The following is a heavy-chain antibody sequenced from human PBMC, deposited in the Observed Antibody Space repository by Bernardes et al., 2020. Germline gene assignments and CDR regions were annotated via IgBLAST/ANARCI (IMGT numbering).Heavy chain of an antibody. J-gene: IGHJ6*04. V-gene: IGHV3-23*01. CDR1: GFTFSSFA. D-gene: IGHD6-6*01. Sequence: GSLRLSCVASGFTFSSFAMNWVRQAPGKGLEWVSAMSGSGLSTYYADSVKGRFTISRDDSKNTLYLQMNSLRAEDTAIYYCAKGWSRAYYYQMDVWGKGTTVTVSS. CDR3: AKGWSRAYYYQMDV. CDR2: MSGSGLST.